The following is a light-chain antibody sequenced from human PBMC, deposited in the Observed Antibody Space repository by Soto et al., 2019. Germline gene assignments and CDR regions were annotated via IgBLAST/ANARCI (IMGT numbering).Light chain of an antibody. CDR3: QQYNAYYS. CDR1: QDISRW. CDR2: DVS. J-gene: IGKJ2*03. Sequence: DIQMTQSPPTLPASAGDRVTITCRASQDISRWLAWYQQKPGKAPELLIYDVSTLQSGVPSRFSGTGSGTEFTLTISGLEPDDFSNYYCQQYNAYYSFGQGTKVEIK. V-gene: IGKV1-5*01.